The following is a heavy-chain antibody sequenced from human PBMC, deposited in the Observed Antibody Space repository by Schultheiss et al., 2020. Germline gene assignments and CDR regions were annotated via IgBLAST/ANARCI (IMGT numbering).Heavy chain of an antibody. V-gene: IGHV3-21*05. Sequence: GGSLRLSCAASGFTFSSYAMSWVRQAPGKGLEWVSYISSSSSYTNYADSVKGRFTISRDNAKNSLYLQMNSLRAEDTAVYYCARWGDPTGTTCYYYGMDVWGPGTTVTVAS. J-gene: IGHJ6*02. D-gene: IGHD1-1*01. CDR2: ISSSSSYT. CDR1: GFTFSSYA. CDR3: ARWGDPTGTTCYYYGMDV.